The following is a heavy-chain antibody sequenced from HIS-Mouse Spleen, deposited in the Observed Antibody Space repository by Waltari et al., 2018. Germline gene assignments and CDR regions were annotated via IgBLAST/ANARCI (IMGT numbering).Heavy chain of an antibody. Sequence: LQLQESGPGLVKPSETLSLPCPVSGGSISSSSYYCGGIRHPPGKGLEWIGSIYYSGSTYYNPSLKSRGTISVDTSKNQFSLKLSSVTAADTAVYYCAREIPYSSSWYDWYVDLWGRGTLVTVSS. D-gene: IGHD6-13*01. CDR3: AREIPYSSSWYDWYVDL. CDR1: GGSISSSSYY. CDR2: IYYSGST. J-gene: IGHJ2*01. V-gene: IGHV4-39*07.